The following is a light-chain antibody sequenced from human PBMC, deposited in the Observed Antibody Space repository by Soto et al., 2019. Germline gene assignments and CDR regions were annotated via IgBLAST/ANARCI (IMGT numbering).Light chain of an antibody. CDR1: RSDIGDSNF. CDR2: EVN. V-gene: IGLV2-14*01. Sequence: QSVLTQPASVSGSPGQSVTTSCTGPRSDIGDSNFISWYQQSPGKAPRLLIYEVNNRPSGVSRRFSGSKAGNTASLTISGLLEDDEADYFCASFRSGTILVFGSGTKVTVL. J-gene: IGLJ6*01. CDR3: ASFRSGTILV.